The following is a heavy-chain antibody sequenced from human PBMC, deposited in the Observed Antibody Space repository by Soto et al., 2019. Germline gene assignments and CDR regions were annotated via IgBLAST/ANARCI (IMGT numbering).Heavy chain of an antibody. CDR2: IDSSGEK. D-gene: IGHD6-19*01. J-gene: IGHJ5*02. CDR3: ARRHLAVAVSPWFDP. V-gene: IGHV2-26*01. CDR1: GLSITDSEMG. Sequence: QVTLKGSGPVLVKPTETLTLRCTVSGLSITDSEMGVSWIRQPPGQPLEWLAHIDSSGEKSYRTFLKSRLAISKDTYKSQIVLTMTNMEPADTATYYCARRHLAVAVSPWFDPWGQGIPVTVSS.